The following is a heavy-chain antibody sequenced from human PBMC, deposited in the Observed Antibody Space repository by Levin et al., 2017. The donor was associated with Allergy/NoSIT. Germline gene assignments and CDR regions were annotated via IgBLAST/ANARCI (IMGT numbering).Heavy chain of an antibody. CDR1: GVSMSVNSYY. CDR3: TRLAVCNRGNCYYGMDV. D-gene: IGHD2/OR15-2a*01. CDR2: IDYSGTT. Sequence: PSETLSLTCTVSGVSMSVNSYYWGWIRQPPGKGLEWIGSIDYSGTTYHNPSLESRVTISVDTSKSQFSLKLRSVTAADTATFYCTRLAVCNRGNCYYGMDVWGQGTTVIVSS. J-gene: IGHJ6*02. V-gene: IGHV4-39*01.